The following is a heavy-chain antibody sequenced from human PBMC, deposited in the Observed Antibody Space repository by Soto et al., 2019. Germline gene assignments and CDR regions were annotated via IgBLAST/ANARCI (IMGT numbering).Heavy chain of an antibody. Sequence: GGSLRLSCAASGFTFNNYAMNWVRQAPGKGLEWVSSISGRSGSTFYADSVKGRFTISRDNSENTLYLRMNSLRAEDTAVYYCAKVFRTETYYYYYYMDVWGKGTTVTVSS. CDR3: AKVFRTETYYYYYYMDV. V-gene: IGHV3-23*01. CDR1: GFTFNNYA. CDR2: ISGRSGST. J-gene: IGHJ6*03.